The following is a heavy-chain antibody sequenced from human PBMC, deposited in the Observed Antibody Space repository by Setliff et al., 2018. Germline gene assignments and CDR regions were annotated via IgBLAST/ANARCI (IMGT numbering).Heavy chain of an antibody. CDR3: TRSSTSYQDRYFDY. CDR2: ISAYNGNT. J-gene: IGHJ4*02. CDR1: GYTFTSYG. D-gene: IGHD2-2*01. V-gene: IGHV1-18*01. Sequence: ASVKVSCKASGYTFTSYGISWVRQAPGQGLEWMGWISAYNGNTNYAQKFQGRFTISRDDSKSIAYLQMNSLKTEDTAVYYCTRSSTSYQDRYFDYWGQGTLVTVSS.